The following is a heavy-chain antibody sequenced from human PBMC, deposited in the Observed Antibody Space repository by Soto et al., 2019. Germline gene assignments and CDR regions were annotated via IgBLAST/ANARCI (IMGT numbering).Heavy chain of an antibody. V-gene: IGHV3-23*01. Sequence: PGGSLRLSCAASGFTFSSYAMSWVRQAPGKGLEWVSATSGSGGSTYYADSVKGRFTISRDNSKNTLYLQMNSLRAEDTAVYYCAKHLYDSSGYYHYIGYDAFDIWGQGTMVTVSS. CDR2: TSGSGGST. CDR3: AKHLYDSSGYYHYIGYDAFDI. J-gene: IGHJ3*02. CDR1: GFTFSSYA. D-gene: IGHD3-22*01.